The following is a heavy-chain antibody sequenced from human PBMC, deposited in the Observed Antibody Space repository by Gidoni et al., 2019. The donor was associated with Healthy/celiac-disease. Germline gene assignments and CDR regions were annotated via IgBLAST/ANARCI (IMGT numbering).Heavy chain of an antibody. Sequence: QVQLVQSGAEVKKPGASVQVSCKASGYTFTSYDINWVRQATGQGLEWMGWLTPNSGNTGYAQKFQGRVTMTRNTSISTAYMELSSLRSEDTAVYYCARRLVAALDAFDIWGQGTMVTVSS. CDR2: LTPNSGNT. D-gene: IGHD2-15*01. J-gene: IGHJ3*02. V-gene: IGHV1-8*01. CDR3: ARRLVAALDAFDI. CDR1: GYTFTSYD.